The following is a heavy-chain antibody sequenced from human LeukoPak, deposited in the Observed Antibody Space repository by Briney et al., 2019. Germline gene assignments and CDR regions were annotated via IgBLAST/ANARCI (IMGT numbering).Heavy chain of an antibody. Sequence: GGSLRLSCTASGLTFSTSGFNWVRQAPGKGLEWVASIGPTGSDRYHADSIKGRFTISRGNANNFLYLQMNSLRAEYTAVYYCATETNGRHYDYWGQGTLLTVSS. CDR2: IGPTGSDR. V-gene: IGHV3-21*06. CDR1: GLTFSTSG. D-gene: IGHD1-14*01. CDR3: ATETNGRHYDY. J-gene: IGHJ4*02.